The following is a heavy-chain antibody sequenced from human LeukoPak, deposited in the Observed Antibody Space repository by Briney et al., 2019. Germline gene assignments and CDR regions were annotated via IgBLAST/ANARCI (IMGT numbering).Heavy chain of an antibody. CDR2: INGGGDRK. D-gene: IGHD3-22*01. CDR1: GFTFSNYA. V-gene: IGHV3-23*01. CDR3: ARCLMGGSSGDLTPFQH. J-gene: IGHJ1*01. Sequence: GGSLRLSCAPSGFTFSNYAMNWVRQAPGKGLQWVSSINGGGDRKYYADSVKGRFTISRDNSKNTLYLQMNSLRAEDTAVYYCARCLMGGSSGDLTPFQHWGQSTLVTVSS.